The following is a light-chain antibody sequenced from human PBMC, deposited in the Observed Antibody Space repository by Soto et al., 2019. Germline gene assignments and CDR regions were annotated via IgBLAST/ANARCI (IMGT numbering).Light chain of an antibody. CDR3: QSYDSSLSGSV. J-gene: IGLJ2*01. Sequence: QSVLTQPPSVSGAPGQRVTISCTGSSSNIGAGYVVHWYQQLPGTAPKLLIYGNSNRPSGVPDRFSGSKSGTPASLAITGLQAEDEADYYCQSYDSSLSGSVFGGGTKLTVL. CDR2: GNS. V-gene: IGLV1-40*01. CDR1: SSNIGAGYV.